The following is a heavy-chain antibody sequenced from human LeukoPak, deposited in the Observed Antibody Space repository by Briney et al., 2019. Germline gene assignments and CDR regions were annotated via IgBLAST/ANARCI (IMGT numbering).Heavy chain of an antibody. CDR3: ARDSHYFIY. D-gene: IGHD3-9*01. Sequence: PAETLSLTCTVSGRSISSYYWSWIRQPPGKGLEWLRYIYYSVSNNYNTSLKSRVTISVDTSKNQFSLKLSSVTAADTAVYYCARDSHYFIYWGQGTLVTVSS. CDR1: GRSISSYY. J-gene: IGHJ4*02. CDR2: IYYSVSN. V-gene: IGHV4-59*01.